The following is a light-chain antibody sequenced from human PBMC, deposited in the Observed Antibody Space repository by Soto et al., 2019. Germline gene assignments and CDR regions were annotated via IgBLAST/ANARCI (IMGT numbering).Light chain of an antibody. CDR3: QHYNNWPPWT. CDR2: RAS. J-gene: IGKJ1*01. CDR1: QSISNN. V-gene: IGKV3-15*01. Sequence: IVMTQSPSTLSGSPGERATLSCRASQSISNNLAWYQQKPGQAPRLLIYRASTRATGIPVRFSGSGSGTDFTLTISSLQSEDVAVSYCQHYNNWPPWTFGQGTKVEIK.